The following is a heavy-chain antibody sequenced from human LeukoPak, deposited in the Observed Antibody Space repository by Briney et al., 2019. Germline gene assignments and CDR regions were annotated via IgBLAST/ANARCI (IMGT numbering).Heavy chain of an antibody. D-gene: IGHD3-9*01. Sequence: GGSLRLSCAASGFTFTSNAMSWVRQAPGKGLEWVSDISGSADSTYYADSVKGRFTISRDNSRNMVYLQMNSLRAEDTAVDYCAKASSYYDVLTGYYYYFDYWGQGTLVTVSS. CDR3: AKASSYYDVLTGYYYYFDY. J-gene: IGHJ4*02. V-gene: IGHV3-23*01. CDR1: GFTFTSNA. CDR2: ISGSADST.